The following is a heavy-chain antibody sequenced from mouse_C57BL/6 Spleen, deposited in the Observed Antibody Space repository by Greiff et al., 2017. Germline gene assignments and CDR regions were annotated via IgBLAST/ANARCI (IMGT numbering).Heavy chain of an antibody. CDR3: ARYRTGHWYFDV. D-gene: IGHD4-1*01. CDR1: GYTFTSYW. CDR2: IDPSDSET. V-gene: IGHV1-52*01. Sequence: QVQLKQPGAELVRPGSSVKLSCKASGYTFTSYWMHWVKQRPIQGLEWIGNIDPSDSETHYNQKFKDKATLTVDKSSSTAYMQLSSLTSEDSAVYYCARYRTGHWYFDVWGTGTTVTVSS. J-gene: IGHJ1*03.